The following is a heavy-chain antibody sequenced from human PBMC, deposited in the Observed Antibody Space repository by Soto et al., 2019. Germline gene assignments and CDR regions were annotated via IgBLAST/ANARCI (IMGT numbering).Heavy chain of an antibody. V-gene: IGHV3-30*01. J-gene: IGHJ6*02. CDR1: GFPFSSFA. CDR3: ARDGNSGYNWDYYYGMDV. D-gene: IGHD5-12*01. Sequence: QGQLVESGGGVVQPGRSLRLSCAASGFPFSSFAMHWVRQAPGKGLECVAVTSYDGSKTYYADSVRGRFTISRDNSQNTLYLQMNSLRIEDTAVYYCARDGNSGYNWDYYYGMDVWGQGTTVSISS. CDR2: TSYDGSKT.